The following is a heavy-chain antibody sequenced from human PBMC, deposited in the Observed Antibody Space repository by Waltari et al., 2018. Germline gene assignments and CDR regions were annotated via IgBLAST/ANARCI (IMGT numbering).Heavy chain of an antibody. V-gene: IGHV4-30-2*01. D-gene: IGHD4-17*01. CDR2: IYHSGST. CDR1: GGSISSGGYS. Sequence: QLQLQESGSGLVKPSQTLSLTCAVSGGSISSGGYSWSWIRQPPGKGLEWIGYIYHSGSTYYTPSLKGRVTIAVDRSKNQFSLKLSSVTAADTAVYYCARGDGGYDAFDIWGQGTMVTVSS. J-gene: IGHJ3*02. CDR3: ARGDGGYDAFDI.